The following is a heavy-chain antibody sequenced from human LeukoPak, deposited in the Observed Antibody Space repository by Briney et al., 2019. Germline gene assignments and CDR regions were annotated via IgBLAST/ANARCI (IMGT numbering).Heavy chain of an antibody. D-gene: IGHD2-8*01. CDR1: AYSISSGYY. V-gene: IGHV4-4*07. Sequence: SETLSLTCIVSAYSISSGYYWSWIRQPAGKGLEWIGRIYTSGSTNYNPSLKSRVTMSVDTSKNQFSLKLSSVTAADTAVYYCARDLNGRGPYMDVWGKGTTVTISS. J-gene: IGHJ6*03. CDR3: ARDLNGRGPYMDV. CDR2: IYTSGST.